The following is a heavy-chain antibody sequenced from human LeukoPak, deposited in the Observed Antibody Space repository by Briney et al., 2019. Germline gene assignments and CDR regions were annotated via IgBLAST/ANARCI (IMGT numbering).Heavy chain of an antibody. J-gene: IGHJ4*02. CDR2: IKSKTDGGTA. CDR1: GFTFSNVW. CDR3: STGSPASGGLFDY. V-gene: IGHV3-15*01. D-gene: IGHD6-13*01. Sequence: GGSLRLSCAASGFTFSNVWMNWVRQAPGKGLEWVGRIKSKTDGGTADYAAPVKGRFTISRDDSKNTLYLQLNSLRTGDTAVYYCSTGSPASGGLFDYWGQGTLVTVSS.